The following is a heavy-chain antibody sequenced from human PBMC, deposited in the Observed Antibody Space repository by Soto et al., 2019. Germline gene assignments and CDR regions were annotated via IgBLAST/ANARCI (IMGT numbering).Heavy chain of an antibody. CDR1: GFTFSSYA. CDR2: ISYDGSNK. CDR3: ARDSESSIAAAGMSAGGRREQRRTSSLLLDY. D-gene: IGHD6-13*01. V-gene: IGHV3-30-3*01. J-gene: IGHJ4*02. Sequence: GGSLRLSCAASGFTFSSYAMHWVRQAPGKGLEWVAVISYDGSNKYYADSVKGRFTISRDNSKNTLYLQMNSLRAEDTAVYYCARDSESSIAAAGMSAGGRREQRRTSSLLLDYWGQGTLVTVSS.